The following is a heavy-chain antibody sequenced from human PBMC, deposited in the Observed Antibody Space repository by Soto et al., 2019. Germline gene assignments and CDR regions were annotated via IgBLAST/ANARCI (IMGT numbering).Heavy chain of an antibody. J-gene: IGHJ4*02. CDR2: IIPIFGTA. Sequence: SVKVSCKASGGTFSSYAISWVRQAPGQGLEWMGGIIPIFGTANYALKFQGRVTITADESTSTAYMELSSLRSEDTAVYYCARVRASSSSWYYFDYWGQGTLVTVSS. V-gene: IGHV1-69*13. CDR1: GGTFSSYA. D-gene: IGHD6-13*01. CDR3: ARVRASSSSWYYFDY.